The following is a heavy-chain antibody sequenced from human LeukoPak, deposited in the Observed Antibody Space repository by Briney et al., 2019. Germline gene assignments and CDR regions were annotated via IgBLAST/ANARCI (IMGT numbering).Heavy chain of an antibody. V-gene: IGHV4-39*01. D-gene: IGHD3-10*01. Sequence: SETLSLTCTVSGGSISSSSYYWGWIRQPPGKGLEWIGSIYYSGSTYYNPSLKSRVTISVDTSKNQFSLKLSSVTAADTAVYYCARVRGVINPIDYWGQGTLVTVSS. CDR3: ARVRGVINPIDY. J-gene: IGHJ4*02. CDR2: IYYSGST. CDR1: GGSISSSSYY.